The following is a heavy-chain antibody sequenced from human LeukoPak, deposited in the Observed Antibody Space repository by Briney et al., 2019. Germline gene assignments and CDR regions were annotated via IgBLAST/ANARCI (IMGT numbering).Heavy chain of an antibody. CDR3: ARQRGYYDSTTSTTFPPFYVDY. Sequence: PSEALSDTCVVSPYSDNSAYYWGWIRQSPRKGREWVGSVHHSGGTYYNPSLKSRVSMSVDTSQTQFSLRLTSVTAADTAVYYCARQRGYYDSTTSTTFPPFYVDYWGEGRLVTVSS. CDR1: PYSDNSAYY. V-gene: IGHV4-38-2*01. CDR2: VHHSGGT. D-gene: IGHD2/OR15-2a*01. J-gene: IGHJ4*02.